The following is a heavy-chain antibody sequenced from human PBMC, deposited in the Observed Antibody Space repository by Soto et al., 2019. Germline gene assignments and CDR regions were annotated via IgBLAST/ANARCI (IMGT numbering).Heavy chain of an antibody. J-gene: IGHJ1*01. CDR3: AIPPPLTVQTIGAEFLQH. D-gene: IGHD1-26*01. CDR1: AGLPRPGRYL. Sequence: DAFPLTWTVSAGLPRPGRYLLFLLLHQKKKGLEWIGTVYYTGSTYYNPSLNSRVTISVDTSKNRFSLKLSSVTAADTAVYYCAIPPPLTVQTIGAEFLQHWGQRALVTVS. V-gene: IGHV4-39*01. CDR2: VYYTGST.